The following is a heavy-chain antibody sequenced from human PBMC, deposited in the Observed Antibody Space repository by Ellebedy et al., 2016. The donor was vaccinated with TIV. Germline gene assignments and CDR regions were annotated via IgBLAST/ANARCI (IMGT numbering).Heavy chain of an antibody. V-gene: IGHV3-9*01. D-gene: IGHD3-10*01. CDR1: GFRFPDFA. CDR2: IYSKSERV. Sequence: SLKISCAASGFRFPDFAMHWVRQAPGKGLEWISGIYSKSERVAYADSVQGRFTISRDNVRDSLLLQMNYLRPEETAIYYCAKDRGGDFAGLFESWGQGTLVTVSS. CDR3: AKDRGGDFAGLFES. J-gene: IGHJ4*02.